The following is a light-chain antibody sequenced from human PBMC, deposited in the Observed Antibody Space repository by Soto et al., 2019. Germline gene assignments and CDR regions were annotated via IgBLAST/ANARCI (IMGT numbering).Light chain of an antibody. V-gene: IGLV1-51*01. Sequence: QSVLTQPPSVSAAPGQKVTISCSGSSSNIGNNYVSWYQQLPGTAPKLLIYDNNKRPSGIPDRFSGSKSGTSATLGITGLQTGDEADYYCGTWDSSLSAGVVSGGGTKLTVL. CDR3: GTWDSSLSAGVV. CDR2: DNN. CDR1: SSNIGNNY. J-gene: IGLJ2*01.